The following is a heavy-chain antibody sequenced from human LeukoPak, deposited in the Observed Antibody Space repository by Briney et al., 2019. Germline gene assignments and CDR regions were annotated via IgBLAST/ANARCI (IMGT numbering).Heavy chain of an antibody. Sequence: ASVKVSCKASGYTFTGYYMHWVRQAPGQGLEWMGWINPNSGGTNYAQKFQGRVTMTRDMSTSTVYMELSSLRSEDTAVYYCARERITMIVVGAAFDIWGQGTMVTVSS. D-gene: IGHD3-22*01. CDR1: GYTFTGYY. V-gene: IGHV1-2*02. J-gene: IGHJ3*02. CDR3: ARERITMIVVGAAFDI. CDR2: INPNSGGT.